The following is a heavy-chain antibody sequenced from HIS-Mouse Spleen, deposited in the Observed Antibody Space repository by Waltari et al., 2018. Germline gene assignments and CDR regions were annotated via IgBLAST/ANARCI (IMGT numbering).Heavy chain of an antibody. CDR1: GGPISSSSYY. Sequence: QRQLQESAPGLVKPSETLPLTCTVCGGPISSSSYYGGWIRQPPGKGLEWIGSIYYSGSTYYNPSLKSRVTISVDTSKNQFSLKLSSVTAADTAVYYCAREIPYSSSWYDWYFDLWGRGTLVTVSS. CDR3: AREIPYSSSWYDWYFDL. CDR2: IYYSGST. D-gene: IGHD6-13*01. J-gene: IGHJ2*01. V-gene: IGHV4-39*07.